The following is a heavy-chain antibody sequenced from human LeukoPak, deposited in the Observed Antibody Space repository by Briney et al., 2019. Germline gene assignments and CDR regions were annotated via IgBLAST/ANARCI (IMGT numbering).Heavy chain of an antibody. CDR1: GYTFTSYG. Sequence: EASVKVSCKASGYTFTSYGISWVRQAPGQGLEWMGGIIPIFGTANYAQKFQGRVTVTADESTSTAYMELSSLRSEDTAVYYCASLRGLPPVRGSWIRRDAFDIWGQGTMVTVSS. CDR3: ASLRGLPPVRGSWIRRDAFDI. CDR2: IIPIFGTA. D-gene: IGHD6-13*01. J-gene: IGHJ3*02. V-gene: IGHV1-69*13.